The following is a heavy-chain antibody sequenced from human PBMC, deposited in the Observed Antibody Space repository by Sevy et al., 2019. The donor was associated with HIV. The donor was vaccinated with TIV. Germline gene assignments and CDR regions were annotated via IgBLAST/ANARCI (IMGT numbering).Heavy chain of an antibody. CDR3: ARAHRIVVVPAACDY. J-gene: IGHJ4*02. CDR2: IKQDGSEK. Sequence: GGSLRLSCAASGFTFSSYCMSWVRQAPGKGVEWVANIKQDGSEKYYVDSVKGRFTISKDNAKNSLYLQMNSLRAEDTAVYYCARAHRIVVVPAACDYWGQGTLVTVSS. D-gene: IGHD2-2*01. V-gene: IGHV3-7*01. CDR1: GFTFSSYC.